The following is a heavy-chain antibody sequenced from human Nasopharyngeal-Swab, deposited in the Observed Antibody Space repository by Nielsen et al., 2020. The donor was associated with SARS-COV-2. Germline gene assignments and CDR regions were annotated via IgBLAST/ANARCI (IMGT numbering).Heavy chain of an antibody. J-gene: IGHJ5*02. CDR3: AKEGATGWFDP. CDR1: GASITSQY. Sequence: SETLSLTCTVSGASITSQYWSWIRQPPGKGLEWIGYISHNSDTSYNPSLKSRVTMFMDTSKNQFSLRLRSVTAADTAVYYCAKEGATGWFDPWGQGTLVTVSS. V-gene: IGHV4-59*11. CDR2: ISHNSDT.